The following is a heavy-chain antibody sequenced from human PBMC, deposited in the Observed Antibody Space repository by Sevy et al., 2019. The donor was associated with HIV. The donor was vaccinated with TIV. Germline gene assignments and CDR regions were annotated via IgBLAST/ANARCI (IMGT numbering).Heavy chain of an antibody. D-gene: IGHD2-2*02. Sequence: GGSLRLSCAASGFTFSSYSMNWVRQAPGKGLEWVSSISSSSSYIYYADSVKGRFTISRDNAKNSLYLQMNSLRAEDTAVYYCARDQGGDIVVVPAAIWGYYYYGIDVWGQGTTVTVSS. CDR1: GFTFSSYS. V-gene: IGHV3-21*01. J-gene: IGHJ6*02. CDR2: ISSSSSYI. CDR3: ARDQGGDIVVVPAAIWGYYYYGIDV.